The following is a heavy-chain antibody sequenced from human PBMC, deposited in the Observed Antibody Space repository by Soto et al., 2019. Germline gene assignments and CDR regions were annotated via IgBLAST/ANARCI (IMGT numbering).Heavy chain of an antibody. D-gene: IGHD3-22*01. V-gene: IGHV4-59*01. CDR2: IYYSGST. CDR3: ARERGYQLDY. Sequence: SDTLAVTCSVAGGSIRRYYWSWIRQPPGKGLEWIGYIYYSGSTNYNPSLKSRVTISVDTSKNQFSLKLSSVTAADTAVYYCARERGYQLDYWGQGTLVTVSS. CDR1: GGSIRRYY. J-gene: IGHJ4*02.